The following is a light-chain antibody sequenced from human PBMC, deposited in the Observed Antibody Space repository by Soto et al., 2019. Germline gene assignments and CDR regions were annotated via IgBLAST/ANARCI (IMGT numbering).Light chain of an antibody. CDR1: SSDVGGYNY. CDR3: SSYRRGSTYV. V-gene: IGLV2-14*03. Sequence: QSVLTQPASVSGSPGQSITVSCPGTSSDVGGYNYVSWYQQHPGKAPRLLIYDVTNRPSGVSNRFSGAKSGNTASLTISGLQAEDEADYYCSSYRRGSTYVFGTGTKLTVL. J-gene: IGLJ1*01. CDR2: DVT.